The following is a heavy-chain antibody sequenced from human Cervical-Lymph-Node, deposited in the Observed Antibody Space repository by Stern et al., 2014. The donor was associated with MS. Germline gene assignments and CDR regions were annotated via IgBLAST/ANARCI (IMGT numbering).Heavy chain of an antibody. Sequence: VQLVQSGAEVKKPGASVKVSCNASGYTFTSYAINWVRQATGQGLEWMGWMNPNNGNTGYGQKFQGRVTMTRNTSISTAYMELSSLRSDDTGVYYCARGRVDLIRALGIWGQGTMVTVSS. J-gene: IGHJ3*02. CDR3: ARGRVDLIRALGI. CDR2: MNPNNGNT. CDR1: GYTFTSYA. V-gene: IGHV1-8*01. D-gene: IGHD3-16*01.